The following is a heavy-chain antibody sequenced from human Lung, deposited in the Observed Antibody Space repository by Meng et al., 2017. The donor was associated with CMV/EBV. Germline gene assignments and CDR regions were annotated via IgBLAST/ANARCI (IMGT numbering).Heavy chain of an antibody. CDR1: GFSLSTSGVG. Sequence: QIPLKESGPTLAKPTQTLTLTCTFSGFSLSTSGVGVGWIRQPPGKALECLAIIYGDDEKRYSPSLESRLTVTKDTSKNQVVLTMTNMVPVDTATYYCARAAARPSDWFDPWGQGTLVTVSS. D-gene: IGHD6-6*01. CDR3: ARAAARPSDWFDP. CDR2: IYGDDEK. V-gene: IGHV2-5*02. J-gene: IGHJ5*02.